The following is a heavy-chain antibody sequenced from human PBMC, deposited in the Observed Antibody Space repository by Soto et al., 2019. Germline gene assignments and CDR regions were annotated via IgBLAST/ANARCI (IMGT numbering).Heavy chain of an antibody. J-gene: IGHJ4*02. CDR1: GYTFTSYA. Sequence: ASVKVSCKASGYTFTSYAMHWVRQAPGQRLEWMGWINAGNGNTKYPQKFQGRVTITRDTSASTAYMELSSLRSEDTAVYYCASRRNWDYWGQGTLVTVSS. CDR3: ASRRNWDY. V-gene: IGHV1-3*01. CDR2: INAGNGNT.